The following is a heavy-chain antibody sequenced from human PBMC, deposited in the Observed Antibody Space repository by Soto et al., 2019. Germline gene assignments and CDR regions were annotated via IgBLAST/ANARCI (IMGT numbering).Heavy chain of an antibody. D-gene: IGHD2-2*01. J-gene: IGHJ6*02. Sequence: QVQLVQSGAEVKKPGASVKVSCKASGYTLTSYGISWVRQAPGQGLEWMGWITAYNGNTNYAQKLQGRVTMTTDTTTSAACMEVSSLRTDDTAVYYCARDGMVVSNSRQYYYYYGMDVWGQGTTVTVSS. CDR3: ARDGMVVSNSRQYYYYYGMDV. V-gene: IGHV1-18*01. CDR1: GYTLTSYG. CDR2: ITAYNGNT.